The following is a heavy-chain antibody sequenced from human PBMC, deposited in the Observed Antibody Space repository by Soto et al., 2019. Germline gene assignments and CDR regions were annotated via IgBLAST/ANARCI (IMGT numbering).Heavy chain of an antibody. CDR3: ARDFQMNGYDFGCLAP. V-gene: IGHV4-61*03. CDR1: GDSVSSNGNF. J-gene: IGHJ5*02. D-gene: IGHD5-12*01. CDR2: VSHSGSI. Sequence: SETLSITCAVSGDSVSSNGNFWSWIRQPPGKGLEWIGYVSHSGSISYNPSLKSRVTISVDASQNHFSLKLSSVTAADTAVYYCARDFQMNGYDFGCLAPWGKGNLVPVS.